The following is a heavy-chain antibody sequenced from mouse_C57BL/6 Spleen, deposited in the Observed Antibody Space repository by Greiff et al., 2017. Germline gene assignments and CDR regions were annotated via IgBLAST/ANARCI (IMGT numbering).Heavy chain of an antibody. D-gene: IGHD1-1*01. CDR2: IYPGSGNT. J-gene: IGHJ1*03. Sequence: QVQLQQSGAELVRPGASVKLSCKASGYTFTDYYINWVKQRPGQGLEWIARIYPGSGNTYYNEKFKGKATLTAEKSSSTAYMQLSSLTSEDSAVYFCARGGYGSSFDWYFDVWGTGTTVTVSS. CDR3: ARGGYGSSFDWYFDV. CDR1: GYTFTDYY. V-gene: IGHV1-76*01.